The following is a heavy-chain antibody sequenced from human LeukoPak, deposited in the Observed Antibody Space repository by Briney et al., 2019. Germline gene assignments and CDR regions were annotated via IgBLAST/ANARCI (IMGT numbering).Heavy chain of an antibody. D-gene: IGHD3-22*01. J-gene: IGHJ4*02. Sequence: GGSLRLSCAASGFTFSSYSMNWVRQAPGKGLEWVSSISSSSSYIHYADSVRGRFTISRDNAKNSLFLQMNSLRGEDTAVYYCARGTDGYYDSSGYYYFDYWGQGTLVTVSS. CDR3: ARGTDGYYDSSGYYYFDY. V-gene: IGHV3-21*01. CDR1: GFTFSSYS. CDR2: ISSSSSYI.